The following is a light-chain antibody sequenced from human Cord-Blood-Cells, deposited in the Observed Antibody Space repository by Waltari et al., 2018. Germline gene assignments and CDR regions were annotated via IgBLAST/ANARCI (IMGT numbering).Light chain of an antibody. CDR3: QQYNNWPPLT. J-gene: IGKJ4*01. V-gene: IGKV3-15*01. CDR1: QSVSSN. CDR2: GAS. Sequence: EIVMTQSPATLSVSPGERATLSCRASQSVSSNLAWYQQKPGQAARLLIYGASTRPTGIPDRFSGSGSGTEFTLTISSLQSEDFAVYYCQQYNNWPPLTFGGGTKVEIK.